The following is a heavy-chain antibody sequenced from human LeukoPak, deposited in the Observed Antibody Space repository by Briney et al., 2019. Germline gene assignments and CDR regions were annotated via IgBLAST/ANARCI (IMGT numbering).Heavy chain of an antibody. J-gene: IGHJ4*02. V-gene: IGHV1-69*04. D-gene: IGHD5-18*01. CDR2: IIPILGIA. CDR1: GYTFTGYY. CDR3: ARVIGYSYGPYYFDY. Sequence: SVKVSCKASGYTFTGYYMHWVRQAPGQGLEWMGRIIPILGIANYAQKFQGRVTITADKSTSTAYMELSSLRSEDTAVYYCARVIGYSYGPYYFDYWGQGTLVTVSS.